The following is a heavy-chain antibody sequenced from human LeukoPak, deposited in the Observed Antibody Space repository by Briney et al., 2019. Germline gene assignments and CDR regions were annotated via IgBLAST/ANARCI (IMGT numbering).Heavy chain of an antibody. CDR1: GFTFRDYY. J-gene: IGHJ4*02. CDR3: ARSENGDWSLFDY. Sequence: GGSLRLSCLASGFTFRDYYMTWIRQAPGKGLEWVSGINWNGGSTGYADSVKGRFTISRDNAKNSLYLQMNSLRAEDTALYYCARSENGDWSLFDYWGQGTLVTVSS. CDR2: INWNGGST. V-gene: IGHV3-20*04. D-gene: IGHD4-17*01.